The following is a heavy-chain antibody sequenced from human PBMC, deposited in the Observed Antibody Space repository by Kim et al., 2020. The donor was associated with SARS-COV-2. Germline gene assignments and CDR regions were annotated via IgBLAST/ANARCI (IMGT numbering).Heavy chain of an antibody. CDR2: MNPNSGNT. V-gene: IGHV1-8*01. Sequence: ASVKVSCKASGYTFTSYDINWVRQATGQGLEWMGWMNPNSGNTGYAQKFQGRVTMTRNTSISTAYMELSSLRSEDTAVYYCARGRKVFTYYDSSGYYYDYWGQGTLVTVSS. J-gene: IGHJ4*02. CDR3: ARGRKVFTYYDSSGYYYDY. CDR1: GYTFTSYD. D-gene: IGHD3-22*01.